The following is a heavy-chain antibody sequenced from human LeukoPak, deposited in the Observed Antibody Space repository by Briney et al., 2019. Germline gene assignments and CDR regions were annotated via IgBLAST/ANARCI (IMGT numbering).Heavy chain of an antibody. D-gene: IGHD6-13*01. Sequence: ASVKVSCKASGYTFTSYYMHWVRQAPGQGLEWMGIINPSGGSTSYAQKFQGRVTMTRDTSTSTVYMELSSLRSEDTAVYYCARDWASASIAAAGAYWGQGTLVTVSS. CDR1: GYTFTSYY. CDR3: ARDWASASIAAAGAY. J-gene: IGHJ4*02. V-gene: IGHV1-46*01. CDR2: INPSGGST.